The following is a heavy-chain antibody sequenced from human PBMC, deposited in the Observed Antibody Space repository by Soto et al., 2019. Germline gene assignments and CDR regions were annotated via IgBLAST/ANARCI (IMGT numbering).Heavy chain of an antibody. V-gene: IGHV3-9*01. J-gene: IGHJ6*02. CDR2: ITWNSATI. Sequence: PWVSLRLSCAPSPFTFDDYGMHWVRQGPGKGLAWVSGITWNSATIGYAASVKGRFTISRDNAKNSLYLQMSSLTTEDTAVYYCAKDRWARDSIDVWGQGTTVTVSS. CDR1: PFTFDDYG. CDR3: AKDRWARDSIDV.